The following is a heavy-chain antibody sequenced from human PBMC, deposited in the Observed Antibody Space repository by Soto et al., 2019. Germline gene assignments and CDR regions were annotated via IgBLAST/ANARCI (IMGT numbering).Heavy chain of an antibody. V-gene: IGHV1-18*01. CDR1: GYTFSNYG. Sequence: GASVKVSCKTSGYTFSNYGITWVRQAPGQPLEWLGWISLYSDGTNYAQKFQGRVSMTTDTSTTTAYMELRSLRSDDTAVYYCARVVPGAEAWFGPWGQVTLVPVSP. CDR2: ISLYSDGT. CDR3: ARVVPGAEAWFGP. J-gene: IGHJ5*02. D-gene: IGHD2-2*01.